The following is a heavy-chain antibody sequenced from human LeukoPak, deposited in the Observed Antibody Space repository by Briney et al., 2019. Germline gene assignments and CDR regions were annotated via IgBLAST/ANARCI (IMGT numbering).Heavy chain of an antibody. CDR2: IYSSGS. CDR3: ARSPTAGYYDILTGYYKWWFDP. Sequence: SETLSLTCTVSGGSISSYYWSWIRQPAGKALEWIGRIYSSGSNYNPSLRSRVTMSLGTSRNQFSLKLSSVTAADTAVYYCARSPTAGYYDILTGYYKWWFDPWGQGTLVTVSS. V-gene: IGHV4-4*07. CDR1: GGSISSYY. D-gene: IGHD3-9*01. J-gene: IGHJ5*02.